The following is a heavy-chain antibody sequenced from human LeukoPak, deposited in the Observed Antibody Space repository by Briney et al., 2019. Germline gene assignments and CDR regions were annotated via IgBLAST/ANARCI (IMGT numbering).Heavy chain of an antibody. V-gene: IGHV3-74*01. Sequence: GGSLRLSCAASGFTFSNYWVHWVRQAPGMGLVWVSRINPDGTTTSYADSVKGRFTISRDNAKNTLYLQMNSLRAEDTAVYYCARGYSGSYRIDYWGQGTLVTVSS. J-gene: IGHJ4*02. D-gene: IGHD1-26*01. CDR2: INPDGTTT. CDR3: ARGYSGSYRIDY. CDR1: GFTFSNYW.